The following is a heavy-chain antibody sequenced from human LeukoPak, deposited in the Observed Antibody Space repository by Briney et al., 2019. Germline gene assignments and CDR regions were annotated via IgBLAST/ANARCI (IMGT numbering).Heavy chain of an antibody. CDR3: ARGASSGWYYFDY. D-gene: IGHD6-19*01. V-gene: IGHV4-38-2*01. CDR2: IYHSGST. CDR1: GYSISSGYY. Sequence: PSETLSLTCAVSGYSISSGYYWGWIRQPPGKGLEWIGSIYHSGSTYYNPSLESRVTISVDTSKNQFSLKLSPVTAADTAVYYCARGASSGWYYFDYWGQGTLVTVSS. J-gene: IGHJ4*02.